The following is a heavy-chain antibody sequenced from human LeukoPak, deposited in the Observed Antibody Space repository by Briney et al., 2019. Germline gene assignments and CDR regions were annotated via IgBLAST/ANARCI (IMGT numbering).Heavy chain of an antibody. CDR2: IWYDGNNK. D-gene: IGHD5-24*01. CDR3: AKDRDGYNPDY. J-gene: IGHJ4*02. Sequence: PGGSLRLSCAASGFTFSAYGMHWVRQAPGKGLEWVAVIWYDGNNKYYADSVKGRFTISRDNSKNTLYLQMNSLRAGDTAVYYCAKDRDGYNPDYWGQGTLVTVSS. V-gene: IGHV3-33*06. CDR1: GFTFSAYG.